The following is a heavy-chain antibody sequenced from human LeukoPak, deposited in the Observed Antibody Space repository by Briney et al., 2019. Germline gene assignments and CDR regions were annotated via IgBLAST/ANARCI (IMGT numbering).Heavy chain of an antibody. V-gene: IGHV3-23*01. Sequence: PGGSLRLSCAASGFTFSNYAMSWVRQAPGKGLEWVSGISGSGGSTYYADSVRGRFTISRDNAKKSLYLQMNSLRAEDTAVYYCARYCGGDCYGMDVWGQGTTVTVSS. CDR1: GFTFSNYA. J-gene: IGHJ6*02. CDR2: ISGSGGST. CDR3: ARYCGGDCYGMDV. D-gene: IGHD2-21*01.